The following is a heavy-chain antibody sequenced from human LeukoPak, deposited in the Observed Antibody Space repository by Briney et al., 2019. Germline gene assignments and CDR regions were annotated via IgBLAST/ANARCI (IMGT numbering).Heavy chain of an antibody. V-gene: IGHV3-7*01. CDR3: ARYNSSSSLDY. J-gene: IGHJ4*02. CDR2: IKQDESQK. Sequence: PGGPLRLSCAVSGFTFSNYWMSWVRQAPGKGLEWVANIKQDESQKYYVDSVKGRFTISRDNAKSSLYLQMNSLRAEDTAVYYCARYNSSSSLDYWGQGTLVTVSS. D-gene: IGHD6-6*01. CDR1: GFTFSNYW.